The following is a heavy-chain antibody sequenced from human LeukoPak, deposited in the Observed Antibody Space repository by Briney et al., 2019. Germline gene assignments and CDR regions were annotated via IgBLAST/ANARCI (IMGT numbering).Heavy chain of an antibody. V-gene: IGHV4-61*01. Sequence: SETLSLTCTVSGGSVSSDSYFWTWIRHPPGKGLEWIGYIYYSGSTNYNPSLKSRVTISLDTSKSQISLKLSSVTAADTAVYYCARGQRRLQDYWGQGTLVTVSS. CDR1: GGSVSSDSYF. CDR2: IYYSGST. J-gene: IGHJ4*02. CDR3: ARGQRRLQDY.